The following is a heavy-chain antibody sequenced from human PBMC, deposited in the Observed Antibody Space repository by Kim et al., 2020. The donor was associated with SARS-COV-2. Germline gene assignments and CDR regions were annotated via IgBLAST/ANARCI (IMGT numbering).Heavy chain of an antibody. CDR3: ANLHGDYRDY. J-gene: IGHJ4*02. CDR2: ISWNSGNI. Sequence: GGSLRLSCAASGFTFGDYAMHWVRQAPGKGLEWVSGISWNSGNIGYADSVKGRFTISRDNAKNSLYLQMNCLRAEDTALYFCANLHGDYRDYWGQGTLVTVSS. V-gene: IGHV3-9*01. D-gene: IGHD4-17*01. CDR1: GFTFGDYA.